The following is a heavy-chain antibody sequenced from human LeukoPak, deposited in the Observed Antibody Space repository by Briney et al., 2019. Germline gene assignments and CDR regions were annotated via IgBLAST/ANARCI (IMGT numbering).Heavy chain of an antibody. V-gene: IGHV4-59*08. Sequence: PSETLSLTCTVSGGSISSYYWSWIRQPPGKGLEWIGYIYYSGSTNYNPSLKSRATISVDTPKNHFSLKLSSVTAADTGVYYCERNEHSSGWYGGHDAFDIWGQGTMVTVSS. CDR1: GGSISSYY. CDR2: IYYSGST. CDR3: ERNEHSSGWYGGHDAFDI. D-gene: IGHD6-19*01. J-gene: IGHJ3*02.